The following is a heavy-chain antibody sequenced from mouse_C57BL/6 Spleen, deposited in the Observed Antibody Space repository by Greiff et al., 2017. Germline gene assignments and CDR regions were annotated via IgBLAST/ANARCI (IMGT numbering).Heavy chain of an antibody. CDR3: AIKPPLFGSIYFDY. CDR1: GYAFSSSW. V-gene: IGHV1-82*01. D-gene: IGHD1-1*01. Sequence: QVQLQQSGPELVKPGASVKISCKASGYAFSSSWMNWVKQRPGKGLEWIGRICPGDGDTNYNGKFKGKATLTADKSSSTAYMTLKLLTSDDSSFYFCAIKPPLFGSIYFDYWGPGTPLTVSS. J-gene: IGHJ2*01. CDR2: ICPGDGDT.